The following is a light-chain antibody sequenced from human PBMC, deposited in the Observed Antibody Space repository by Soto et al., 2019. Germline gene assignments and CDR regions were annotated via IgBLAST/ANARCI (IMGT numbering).Light chain of an antibody. J-gene: IGKJ2*01. V-gene: IGKV3-15*01. Sequence: EIVMTQSPATLSVSPGERATLSCRASQSVSSDLAWYHQKPGQAPRLLIYGASTRATGIPARFSGSGSGTEFTLTINSLQSEDFAVYYCQQYDKWPPSNTFGQGTKLEIK. CDR2: GAS. CDR3: QQYDKWPPSNT. CDR1: QSVSSD.